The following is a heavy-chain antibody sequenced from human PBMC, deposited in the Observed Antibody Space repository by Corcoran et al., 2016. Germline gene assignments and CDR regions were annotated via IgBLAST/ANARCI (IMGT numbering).Heavy chain of an antibody. D-gene: IGHD4-17*01. V-gene: IGHV4-34*01. Sequence: QVQLQQWGAGLLKPSETLSLTCAVYGGSFSGYYWSWIRQPPGKGLEWIGEINHSGSTNYNPSLKSRVTISVDTSKNQFSLKLSSVTAADTAVYYCGSKMMGWAVTTPMDVWGQGTTVTVSS. J-gene: IGHJ6*02. CDR1: GGSFSGYY. CDR3: GSKMMGWAVTTPMDV. CDR2: INHSGST.